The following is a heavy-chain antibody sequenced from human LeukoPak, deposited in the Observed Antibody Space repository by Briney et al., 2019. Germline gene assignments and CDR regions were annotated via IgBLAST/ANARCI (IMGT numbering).Heavy chain of an antibody. CDR1: GFTFSSYS. V-gene: IGHV3-21*01. CDR2: ISSSSSYI. Sequence: GGSLRLSCAASGFTFSSYSMNWVRQAPGKGLEWVSSISSSSSYIYYADSVKGRFTISRDNAKNSLYLQMNSLRAEDTAVYYCARDLGGGSGSYYTPYYYYGMDVWGQGTTVTVSS. D-gene: IGHD3-10*01. J-gene: IGHJ6*02. CDR3: ARDLGGGSGSYYTPYYYYGMDV.